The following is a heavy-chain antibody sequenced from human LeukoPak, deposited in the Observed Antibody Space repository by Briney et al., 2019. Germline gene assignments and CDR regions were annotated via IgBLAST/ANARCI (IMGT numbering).Heavy chain of an antibody. J-gene: IGHJ4*02. CDR1: GYTFTSYD. CDR2: MNPNSGNT. CDR3: ARAPIQYDFWSGYDNNWAGEYDY. D-gene: IGHD3-3*01. V-gene: IGHV1-8*03. Sequence: ASVKVSCKASGYTFTSYDINWVRQATGLGLEWMGWMNPNSGNTGYAQKFQGRVTITRNTSISTAYMELSSLRSEDTAVYYYARAPIQYDFWSGYDNNWAGEYDYWGQGTLVTVSS.